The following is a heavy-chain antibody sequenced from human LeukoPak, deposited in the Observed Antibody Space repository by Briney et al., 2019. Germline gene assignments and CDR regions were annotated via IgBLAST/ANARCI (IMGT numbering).Heavy chain of an antibody. J-gene: IGHJ4*02. Sequence: SETLSLTCTVSGGSISSYYWSWIRQPPGKGLEWIGYIYYSGSTNYNPSLKSRVTISVDTSKNQFSLKLSSVTAADTAVYYCARENCSGGSCSAFDYWGQGTLVTASS. CDR1: GGSISSYY. CDR3: ARENCSGGSCSAFDY. V-gene: IGHV4-59*01. D-gene: IGHD2-15*01. CDR2: IYYSGST.